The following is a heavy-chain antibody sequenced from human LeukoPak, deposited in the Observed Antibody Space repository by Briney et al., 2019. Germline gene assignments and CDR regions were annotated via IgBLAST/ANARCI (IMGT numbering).Heavy chain of an antibody. Sequence: SETLSLTCTVSGGSISSYYWSWIRQPPGKGLEWIGYIYYSGSTNYNPSLKSRVTISVDTSKNQFSLKLSSVTAADTVVYYCARAPYYDSSGYYDYWGQGTLVTVSS. V-gene: IGHV4-59*01. J-gene: IGHJ4*02. CDR3: ARAPYYDSSGYYDY. CDR1: GGSISSYY. D-gene: IGHD3-22*01. CDR2: IYYSGST.